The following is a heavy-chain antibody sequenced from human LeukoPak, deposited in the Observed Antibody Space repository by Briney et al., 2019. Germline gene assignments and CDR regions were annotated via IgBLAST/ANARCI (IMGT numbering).Heavy chain of an antibody. Sequence: ASVKVSSKASGGTFSSYAISWVRQAPGQGLEWMGRIIPILGIANYAQKFQGRVTITADKSTSTAYMELSSLRSEDTAVYYCARKGEQWLSDAFDIWGQGTMVTVSS. J-gene: IGHJ3*02. CDR1: GGTFSSYA. CDR3: ARKGEQWLSDAFDI. D-gene: IGHD6-19*01. V-gene: IGHV1-69*04. CDR2: IIPILGIA.